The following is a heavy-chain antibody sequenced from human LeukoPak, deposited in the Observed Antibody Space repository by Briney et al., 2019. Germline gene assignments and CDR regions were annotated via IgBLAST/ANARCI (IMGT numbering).Heavy chain of an antibody. D-gene: IGHD1-26*01. CDR1: GFTFSTYG. Sequence: GGSLRLSCAASGFTFSTYGMHWVRQAPGKGLEWVAFIRSDGTSKYYTDSVKGRFTISRGNSKNTLYLQMNSLRPEDTAVYYCANQGGSLTEVGYYMDVWGKGTTVTVSS. CDR3: ANQGGSLTEVGYYMDV. V-gene: IGHV3-30*02. CDR2: IRSDGTSK. J-gene: IGHJ6*03.